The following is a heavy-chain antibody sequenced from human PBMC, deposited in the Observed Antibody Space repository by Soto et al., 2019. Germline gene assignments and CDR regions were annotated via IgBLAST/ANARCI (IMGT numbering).Heavy chain of an antibody. Sequence: PGGSLRVSCAASGFTFSSYAMSWVRQAPGKGLEWVSAISGSGGSTYYADSVKGRFTISRDNSKNTLYLQMNSLRAEDTAVYYCAKYYDSSYYYGMDVWGQGTTVTVSS. V-gene: IGHV3-23*01. D-gene: IGHD3-3*01. CDR3: AKYYDSSYYYGMDV. CDR2: ISGSGGST. CDR1: GFTFSSYA. J-gene: IGHJ6*02.